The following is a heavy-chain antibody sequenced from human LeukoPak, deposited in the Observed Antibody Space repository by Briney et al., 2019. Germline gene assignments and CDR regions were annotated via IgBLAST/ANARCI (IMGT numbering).Heavy chain of an antibody. CDR3: AKGYYDFWSGSQAFDI. V-gene: IGHV3-53*01. D-gene: IGHD3-3*01. J-gene: IGHJ3*02. CDR1: GFTVSSNY. Sequence: HPGGSLRLSCAASGFTVSSNYMSWVRQAPGKGLEWVSIIYDSGTTHYVDSVKGRFTISRDNLKNTLYLQMNSLRAEDTAVYYCAKGYYDFWSGSQAFDIWGQGTMVTVSS. CDR2: IYDSGTT.